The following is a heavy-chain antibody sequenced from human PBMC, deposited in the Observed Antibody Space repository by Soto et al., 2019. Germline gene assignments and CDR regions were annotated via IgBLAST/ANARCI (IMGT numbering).Heavy chain of an antibody. Sequence: QVQLKESGPGLVKPSETLSLTCSVSGGSITGSCWNWVRQPPEKGLEWIGYLCSSGRTGYNPSLKGRCTIPLDTAKNHSYLRLSSVTATAKATYFFAKWTNTWHTFVYWGQGTLVTVSS. CDR2: LCSSGRT. CDR1: GGSITGSC. V-gene: IGHV4-4*08. D-gene: IGHD2-8*01. CDR3: AKWTNTWHTFVY. J-gene: IGHJ4*02.